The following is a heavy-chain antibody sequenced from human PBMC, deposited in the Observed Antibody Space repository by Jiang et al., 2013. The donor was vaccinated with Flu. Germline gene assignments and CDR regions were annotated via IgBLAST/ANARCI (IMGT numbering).Heavy chain of an antibody. Sequence: GVVQPGRSLRLSCAASGFTFSSYGMHWVRQAPGKGLEWVAVISYDGSNKYYADSVKGRFTISRDNSKNTLYLQMNSLRAEDTAVYYCAKLTRTNYYDSSGYPPDAFDIWGQGTMVTVSS. J-gene: IGHJ3*02. CDR2: ISYDGSNK. V-gene: IGHV3-30*18. CDR3: AKLTRTNYYDSSGYPPDAFDI. D-gene: IGHD3-22*01. CDR1: GFTFSSYG.